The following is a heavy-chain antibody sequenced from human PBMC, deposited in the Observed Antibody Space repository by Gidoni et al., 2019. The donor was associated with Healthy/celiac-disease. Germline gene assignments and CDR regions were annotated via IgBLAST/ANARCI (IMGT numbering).Heavy chain of an antibody. D-gene: IGHD4-4*01. Sequence: EVQLVESGGGLVQPGGSLSLSCAASGFTFSSYSMNWVRQAPGKGLEWVSYSSSSSSTIYYADSVKGRFTISRDNAKNSLYLQMNSLRDEDTAVYYCARDYSNFLNYGMDVWGQGTTVTVSS. CDR1: GFTFSSYS. J-gene: IGHJ6*02. V-gene: IGHV3-48*02. CDR2: SSSSSSTI. CDR3: ARDYSNFLNYGMDV.